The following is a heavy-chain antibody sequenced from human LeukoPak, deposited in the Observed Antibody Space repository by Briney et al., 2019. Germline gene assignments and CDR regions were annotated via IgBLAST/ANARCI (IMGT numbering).Heavy chain of an antibody. CDR3: ARQIEEVGTSRSLEI. D-gene: IGHD6-13*01. CDR2: IYPGDSDT. J-gene: IGHJ2*01. Sequence: GESLKISCKGSGYVFASYWIAWLRQMPGKGLEYMGVIYPGDSDTRYSPSFQGHVTISADKSINTAHLQWSSLKASDTAMYYCARQIEEVGTSRSLEIWGRGTLVTVSS. CDR1: GYVFASYW. V-gene: IGHV5-51*01.